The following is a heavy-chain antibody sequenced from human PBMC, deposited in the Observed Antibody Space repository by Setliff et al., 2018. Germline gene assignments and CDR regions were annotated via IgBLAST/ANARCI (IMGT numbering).Heavy chain of an antibody. J-gene: IGHJ4*02. V-gene: IGHV4-34*01. D-gene: IGHD3-3*01. CDR2: ISGSGIT. CDR3: ARHFRSSKVQFLEYLTDYYFDS. CDR1: GLIFGNYA. Sequence: GSLRLSCAASGLIFGNYAMNWVRQAPGKGLEWVSGISGSGITNYSPSLKSRVTISVDPSNNHFSLKLSSVTAADTAVYYCARHFRSSKVQFLEYLTDYYFDSWGQGTLVTVSS.